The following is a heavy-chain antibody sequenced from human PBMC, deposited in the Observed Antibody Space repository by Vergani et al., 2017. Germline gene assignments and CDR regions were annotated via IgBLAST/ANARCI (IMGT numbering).Heavy chain of an antibody. V-gene: IGHV3-23*01. CDR1: GFTFRSYA. Sequence: EVQLLESGGGLVQPGGSLRLSCAASGFTFRSYAMSWVRQAPGKGLEWVSAISGSGGSTYYADSVKGRFTISRDNSKNTLYLQMNSLRAEDTAVYYCAKGATRPNIVVVPAAISFDYWGQGTLVTVSS. CDR3: AKGATRPNIVVVPAAISFDY. J-gene: IGHJ4*02. D-gene: IGHD2-2*01. CDR2: ISGSGGST.